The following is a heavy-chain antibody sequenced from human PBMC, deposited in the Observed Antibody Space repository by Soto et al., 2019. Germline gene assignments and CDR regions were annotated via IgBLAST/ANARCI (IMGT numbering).Heavy chain of an antibody. J-gene: IGHJ3*02. V-gene: IGHV3-23*01. D-gene: IGHD2-15*01. Sequence: EVQVLESGGGLVQPGGSLRLSCEGSGFTVSSHAMTWIRQAPGKGPEWVSTVTADGGTYYADSVKGRFARSRDTSENTLYLQMNSLGAEDTAAYYCAPHVSCSGGSCQYDAFAIRGQGTMVTVSS. CDR3: APHVSCSGGSCQYDAFAI. CDR2: VTADGGT. CDR1: GFTVSSHA.